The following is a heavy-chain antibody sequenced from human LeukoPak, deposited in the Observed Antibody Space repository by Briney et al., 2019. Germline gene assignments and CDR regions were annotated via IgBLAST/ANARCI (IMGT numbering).Heavy chain of an antibody. J-gene: IGHJ4*02. CDR3: ARERGEEYSSGWYKRNYFDN. CDR2: GDYSGGT. V-gene: IGHV4-39*07. CDR1: SDSFSSVKDY. Sequence: SETLSLTFTVSSDSFSSVKDYWAWIRQPPGKGLEWIASGDYSGGTYYNPSLESRVAISADMSKNQISLKLSSVTAADTALYYCARERGEEYSSGWYKRNYFDNWGQGTRVTVSS. D-gene: IGHD6-19*01.